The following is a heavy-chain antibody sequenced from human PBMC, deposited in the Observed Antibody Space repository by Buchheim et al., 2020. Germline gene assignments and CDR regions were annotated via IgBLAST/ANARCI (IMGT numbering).Heavy chain of an antibody. CDR3: ARGTGQIVYFYGMDV. V-gene: IGHV4-34*01. D-gene: IGHD2-21*01. CDR2: FNYDGRT. J-gene: IGHJ6*02. CDR1: DGSFSSFY. Sequence: QVLLQQGGARLLKPSETLSLTCDVSDGSFSSFYWTWIRQPPGKGLEWIGEFNYDGRTNYSPSLKSRVIISVDRSRNQFSLNLRSVTAADTDVYYCARGTGQIVYFYGMDVWGQGTT.